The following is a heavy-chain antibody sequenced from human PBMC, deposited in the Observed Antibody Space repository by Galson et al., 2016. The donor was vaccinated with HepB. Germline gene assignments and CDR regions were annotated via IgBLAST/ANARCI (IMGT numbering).Heavy chain of an antibody. CDR1: GYIFTNYL. V-gene: IGHV1-3*01. D-gene: IGHD3-10*01. J-gene: IGHJ6*02. CDR3: AKDGRDRGHPRGHGMDV. CDR2: INAGNGNT. Sequence: SVKVSCKASGYIFTNYLMHWVRQAPGQGLEWMGWINAGNGNTKYSEKLQGRVTITRDTSASTAYMELSSLRSEDTAVYYCAKDGRDRGHPRGHGMDVWGQGTTVTVSS.